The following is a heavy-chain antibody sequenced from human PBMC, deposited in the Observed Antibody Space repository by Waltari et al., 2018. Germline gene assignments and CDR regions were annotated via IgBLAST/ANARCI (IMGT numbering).Heavy chain of an antibody. CDR2: LNFDGTST. Sequence: LVESGGGLVQPGGSLRLSCVASGLTFNNPWMHWVRQAPGKGLVWVQRLNFDGTSTDYADSVRGRFTISRDNTRNMLFLQMTNLRADDTAVYYCAREAASSFDQWGQGTLVTVSS. J-gene: IGHJ4*02. CDR1: GLTFNNPW. CDR3: AREAASSFDQ. D-gene: IGHD2-2*01. V-gene: IGHV3-74*01.